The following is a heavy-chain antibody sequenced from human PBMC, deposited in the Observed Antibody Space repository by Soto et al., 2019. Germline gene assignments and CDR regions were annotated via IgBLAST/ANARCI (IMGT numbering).Heavy chain of an antibody. CDR2: IWYDGSNK. D-gene: IGHD1-26*01. V-gene: IGHV3-33*01. CDR3: ARGGSGSYDYYYYYGMDV. Sequence: PGGSLRLSCAASGFTFSSYGMHWVRQAPGKGLEWVAVIWYDGSNKYYADSVKGRFTISRDNSKNTLYLQMNSLRAEDTAVYYCARGGSGSYDYYYYYGMDVWGQGTTVTVSS. CDR1: GFTFSSYG. J-gene: IGHJ6*02.